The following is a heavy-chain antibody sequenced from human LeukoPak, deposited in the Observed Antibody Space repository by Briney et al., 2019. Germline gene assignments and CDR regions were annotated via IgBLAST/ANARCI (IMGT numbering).Heavy chain of an antibody. CDR3: ARGDARCSSTSCYSANFDI. D-gene: IGHD2-2*01. Sequence: GGSLRLSCAAPGFAFSNFAMSWVRQAPGEGLEWVSTISGSGGSTYYADSVKGRFTISRDNAKNSLYLQMNSLRAEDTAVYYCARGDARCSSTSCYSANFDIWGQGTMVTVSS. V-gene: IGHV3-23*01. CDR1: GFAFSNFA. CDR2: ISGSGGST. J-gene: IGHJ3*02.